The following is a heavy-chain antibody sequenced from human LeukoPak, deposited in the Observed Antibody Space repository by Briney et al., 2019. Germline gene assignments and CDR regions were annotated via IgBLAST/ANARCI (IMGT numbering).Heavy chain of an antibody. J-gene: IGHJ4*02. V-gene: IGHV3-49*04. D-gene: IGHD6-19*01. CDR2: IRGKVYGGTT. CDR3: TRAVPHTDY. Sequence: PGGSLRLSCTASGFTFGDFTLGWVRQAPGKGLEWLGFIRGKVYGGTTEYAASVKGRFTFSRDDSKSIAYLQMNSLKTEDTAVYYRTRAVPHTDYWGQGTVVTVSS. CDR1: GFTFGDFT.